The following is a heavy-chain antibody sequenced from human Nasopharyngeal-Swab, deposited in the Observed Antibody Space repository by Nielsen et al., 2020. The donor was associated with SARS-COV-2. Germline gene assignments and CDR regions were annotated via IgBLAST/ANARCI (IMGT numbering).Heavy chain of an antibody. Sequence: SETLSLTCTVSGGSISSGGYYWSWIRQHPGKGLEWIGYIYYSGSTYYNLSLKSRVTISVDTSKNQFSLKLSSVTAADTAVYYCARGLLRYYDSGSSPTPPDYWGQGTLVTVSS. V-gene: IGHV4-31*03. CDR3: ARGLLRYYDSGSSPTPPDY. J-gene: IGHJ4*02. CDR2: IYYSGST. D-gene: IGHD3-10*01. CDR1: GGSISSGGYY.